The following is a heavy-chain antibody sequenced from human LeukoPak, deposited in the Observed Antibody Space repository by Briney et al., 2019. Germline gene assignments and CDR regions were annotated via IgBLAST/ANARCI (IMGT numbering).Heavy chain of an antibody. CDR1: GFTFSSYA. Sequence: PGGSLRLSCAASGFTFSSYAMHWVRQAPGKGLEWVAVISYDGSNKYYADSVKGRFTISRDSSKNTLYLQMNSLRAEDTAVYYCARRGSSSRGLYYYYYMDVWGKGTTVTVSS. J-gene: IGHJ6*03. V-gene: IGHV3-30*04. CDR3: ARRGSSSRGLYYYYYMDV. D-gene: IGHD6-6*01. CDR2: ISYDGSNK.